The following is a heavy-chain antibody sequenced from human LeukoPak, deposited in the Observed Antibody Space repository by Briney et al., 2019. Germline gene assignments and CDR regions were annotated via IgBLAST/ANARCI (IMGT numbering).Heavy chain of an antibody. J-gene: IGHJ4*02. D-gene: IGHD3-22*01. CDR2: ISYDGSNK. CDR1: GFTFSSYG. Sequence: GGSLRLSCAASGFTFSSYGMHWVRQAPGKGLEWEAVISYDGSNKYYADSVKGRLAISRDNSKNTLYLQMNSLRAEDTAVYYCARGATYYYDSSDYWGQGTLVTVSS. CDR3: ARGATYYYDSSDY. V-gene: IGHV3-30*03.